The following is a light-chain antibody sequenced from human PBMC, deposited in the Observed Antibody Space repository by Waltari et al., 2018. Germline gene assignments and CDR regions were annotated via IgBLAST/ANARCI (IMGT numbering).Light chain of an antibody. J-gene: IGLJ3*02. CDR3: ISYPNTYTLGL. Sequence: QSALTQPASVSGSLGQSITISCTGSGSDIGAYDFVSWYQQYPGKPPKLILYDVSTRPTAVSHRFSGSTSGNTASLAISGLQAEDDADYYCISYPNTYTLGLFGGGTKLTVL. V-gene: IGLV2-14*03. CDR1: GSDIGAYDF. CDR2: DVS.